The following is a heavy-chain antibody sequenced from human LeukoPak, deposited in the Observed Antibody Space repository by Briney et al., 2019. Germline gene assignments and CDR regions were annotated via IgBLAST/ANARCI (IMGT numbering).Heavy chain of an antibody. D-gene: IGHD3-16*01. CDR3: ARGDFYDGGGRNWFDP. V-gene: IGHV4-4*07. J-gene: IGHJ5*02. CDR1: GDSMTSYY. CDR2: IHTSGTT. Sequence: PSETLSLTCTVSGDSMTSYYWSFIRRPAGKGLEWIGRIHTSGTTYYNPSLKSRLMMSVDTSKNQFSLRLTSVTAADTAVYYCARGDFYDGGGRNWFDPWGQGTLVIVSS.